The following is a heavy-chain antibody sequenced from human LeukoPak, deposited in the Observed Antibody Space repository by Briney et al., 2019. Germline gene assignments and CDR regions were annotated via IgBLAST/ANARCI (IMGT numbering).Heavy chain of an antibody. Sequence: GGSLRLSCAASGFTFSSYAMSWVRQAPGKGLEWVSGINWNGGSTGYADSVKGRFTISRDNAKNSLYLQMNSLRAEDTALYYCARDSGRGSLYYYDSSGHDYWGQGTLVTVSS. CDR2: INWNGGST. V-gene: IGHV3-20*04. CDR1: GFTFSSYA. CDR3: ARDSGRGSLYYYDSSGHDY. D-gene: IGHD3-22*01. J-gene: IGHJ4*02.